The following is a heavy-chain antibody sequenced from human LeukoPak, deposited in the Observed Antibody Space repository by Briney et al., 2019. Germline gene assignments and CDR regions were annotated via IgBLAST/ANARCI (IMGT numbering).Heavy chain of an antibody. CDR1: GYTFTGYY. V-gene: IGHV1-2*02. J-gene: IGHJ4*02. Sequence: ASVKVSCKASGYTFTGYYMHWVRQAPGQGLEWMGWINPNSGGTNYAQKFQGRVTMTRDTSISTAYMELSRLRSDDTAVYYCARTYNWNYVSPIPFDYWGQGTLVTVSS. D-gene: IGHD1-7*01. CDR2: INPNSGGT. CDR3: ARTYNWNYVSPIPFDY.